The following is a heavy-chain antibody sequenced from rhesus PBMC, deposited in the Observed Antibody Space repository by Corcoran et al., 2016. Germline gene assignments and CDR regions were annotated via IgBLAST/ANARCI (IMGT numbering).Heavy chain of an antibody. CDR2: INGNSGST. V-gene: IGHV4-80*01. D-gene: IGHD2-21*01. J-gene: IGHJ4*01. Sequence: QVQLQELGPGLVTPAETLSLICSVSGGPFRDYLWTWIRQPPGRGLEGSGEINGNSGSTNNNPSHKRRSTISKAAHKHQFSLDLTSVTAADAAVYYCASRFLSGPVWGQGVLVTVSS. CDR1: GGPFRDYL. CDR3: ASRFLSGPV.